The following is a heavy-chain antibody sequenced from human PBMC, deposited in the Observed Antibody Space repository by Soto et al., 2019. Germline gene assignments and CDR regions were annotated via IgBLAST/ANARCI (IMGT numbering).Heavy chain of an antibody. Sequence: QITLKESGPTLVKPTQPLTLTCTFSGFSFSTSGVGVGWIRQPPGKALEWLALIYWDENKHSSPSLKSRLTITKDTYKTQVVLTMTKMDPVDTATYYCAHSVRGWYEPFDHWGQGTLVTVSS. J-gene: IGHJ4*02. CDR3: AHSVRGWYEPFDH. D-gene: IGHD6-19*01. V-gene: IGHV2-5*02. CDR1: GFSFSTSGVG. CDR2: IYWDENK.